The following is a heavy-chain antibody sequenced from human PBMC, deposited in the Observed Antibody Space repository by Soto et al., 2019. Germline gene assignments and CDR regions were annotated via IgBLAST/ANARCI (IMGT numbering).Heavy chain of an antibody. J-gene: IGHJ5*02. CDR2: IWYDGSNK. CDR3: ARWFGELLRFDP. Sequence: GGSLRLSCAASGFTFSSYGMHWVRQAPGKGLEWVAVIWYDGSNKYYAESVKGRFTISRDNSKNKLYLQKNSLRAEDTAVYYCARWFGELLRFDPWGQGTLVTVSS. V-gene: IGHV3-33*01. CDR1: GFTFSSYG. D-gene: IGHD3-10*01.